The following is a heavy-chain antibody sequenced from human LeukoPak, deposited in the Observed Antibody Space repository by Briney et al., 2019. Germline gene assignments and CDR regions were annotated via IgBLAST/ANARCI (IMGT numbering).Heavy chain of an antibody. D-gene: IGHD1-26*01. CDR1: GFTFSSYS. CDR3: ARRWELQY. J-gene: IGHJ4*02. Sequence: GGSLRLSCAASGFTFSSYSMNWVRQAPGKGLEWVSYISSSSSTIYYADSVEGRFTISRDNAKNSLYLQMNRLRAEDTAVYYCARRWELQYWGQGTLVTVSS. V-gene: IGHV3-48*01. CDR2: ISSSSSTI.